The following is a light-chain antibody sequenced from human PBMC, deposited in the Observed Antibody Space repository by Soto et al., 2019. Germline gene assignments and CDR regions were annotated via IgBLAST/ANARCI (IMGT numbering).Light chain of an antibody. V-gene: IGLV2-23*02. J-gene: IGLJ2*01. CDR2: EVT. CDR1: SSDVGSYNL. CDR3: CSYAGSTTFVV. Sequence: QSALTQPASVSGSPGQSITISCTGTSSDVGSYNLVSWYQQHPGKAPQLMIFEVTKRPSGVSNRFSGSKSGNTASLTISGLQAEDGADYYCCSYAGSTTFVVFGGGTKLTVL.